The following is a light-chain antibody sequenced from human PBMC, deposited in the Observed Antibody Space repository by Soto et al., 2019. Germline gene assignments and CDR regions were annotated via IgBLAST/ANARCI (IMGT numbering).Light chain of an antibody. Sequence: QSVLTQPPSVSGAPGQRVTISCTGSSSNIGAGYDVHWYQQLPGTAPKLLIYDNSNRPSGVPDRFSGSKSGTSASLAITGLQAEDEADYYCQSYASSMSLYVFGTGNKLTVL. V-gene: IGLV1-40*01. CDR2: DNS. CDR3: QSYASSMSLYV. J-gene: IGLJ1*01. CDR1: SSNIGAGYD.